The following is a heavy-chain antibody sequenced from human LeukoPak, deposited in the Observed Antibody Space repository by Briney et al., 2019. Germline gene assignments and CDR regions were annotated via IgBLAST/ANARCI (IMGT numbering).Heavy chain of an antibody. J-gene: IGHJ4*02. CDR2: ISSNGGST. Sequence: GGSLRLSCAASGFTFSSYAMHWVRQAPGKRLEYVSAISSNGGSTYYANSVKGRFTISRDNSKNTLYLQMGSLRAEDMAVYYCARWVEGTTYFDYWGQGTLVTVSS. CDR3: ARWVEGTTYFDY. CDR1: GFTFSSYA. D-gene: IGHD1-1*01. V-gene: IGHV3-64*01.